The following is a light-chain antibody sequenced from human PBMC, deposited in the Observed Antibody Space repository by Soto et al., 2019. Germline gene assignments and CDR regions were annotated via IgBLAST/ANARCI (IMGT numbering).Light chain of an antibody. CDR2: DVS. Sequence: QSALTQPASVSGSPGQSITISCTGITSDVGGHNYVSWYQQHPGKAPKFIIYDVSNRPSGVSNRFSGSKSGNTASLTISVLQAEDEAHYYSSSFTSYNTWVFGGGTKLTVL. CDR1: TSDVGGHNY. V-gene: IGLV2-14*01. J-gene: IGLJ3*02. CDR3: SSFTSYNTWV.